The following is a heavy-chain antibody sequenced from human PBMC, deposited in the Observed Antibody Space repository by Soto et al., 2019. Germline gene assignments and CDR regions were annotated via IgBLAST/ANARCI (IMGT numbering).Heavy chain of an antibody. CDR3: ARDGSGYRSRASPMDV. J-gene: IGHJ6*02. V-gene: IGHV1-69*01. Sequence: QVQLVQSGAEVKKPGSSVKVSCKASGDTFSSYAISWVRHAPGQGLEWMGGIIPICGTANYAQKFQGRVTITADESTSTAYMELISLRAEDTAVYYCARDGSGYRSRASPMDVWGQGTTVSVSS. D-gene: IGHD3-22*01. CDR1: GDTFSSYA. CDR2: IIPICGTA.